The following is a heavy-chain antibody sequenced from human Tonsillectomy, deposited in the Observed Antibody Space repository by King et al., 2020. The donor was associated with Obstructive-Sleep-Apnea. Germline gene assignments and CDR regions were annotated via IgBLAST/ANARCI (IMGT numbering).Heavy chain of an antibody. CDR1: GYTFTSYD. Sequence: QLVQSGAEVEKPGASVKVSCQASGYTFTSYDINWVRQATGQGLEWMGWMNPNSGNTGYAQKFQGRVTMTRNTSISTAYMELSSLRSEDTAVYYCARGQEKVLYDSSDYWGQGTLVTVSS. CDR3: ARGQEKVLYDSSDY. D-gene: IGHD3-22*01. CDR2: MNPNSGNT. V-gene: IGHV1-8*01. J-gene: IGHJ4*02.